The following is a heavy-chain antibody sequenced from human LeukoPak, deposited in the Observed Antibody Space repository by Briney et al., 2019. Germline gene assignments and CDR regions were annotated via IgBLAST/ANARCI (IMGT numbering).Heavy chain of an antibody. D-gene: IGHD1-26*01. Sequence: ASVKVSCKASGGTFSRFAISWVPQAPGQGLEGMGKIIPIFGTANYAQKFQGRVTITTDKSTSTAYMELSSLRSEDTAVYYCARELGAPYYYYYYMDVRGKGTTVTVSS. CDR2: IIPIFGTA. J-gene: IGHJ6*03. CDR1: GGTFSRFA. CDR3: ARELGAPYYYYYYMDV. V-gene: IGHV1-69*05.